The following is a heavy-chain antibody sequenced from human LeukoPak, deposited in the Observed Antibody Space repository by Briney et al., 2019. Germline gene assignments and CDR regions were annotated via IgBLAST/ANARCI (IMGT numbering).Heavy chain of an antibody. CDR1: GFTFNTYG. D-gene: IGHD3-22*01. CDR3: ARAPSEIGGYYPEYFRH. J-gene: IGHJ1*01. Sequence: QPGGSLRLSCAASGFTFNTYGMHWVRQAPGKGLVWVSRIKSDGSTNYADSVKGRFTISRDNAKNTVSLQMNSLRAEDTGVYYCARAPSEIGGYYPEYFRHWGQGTLVTVSS. V-gene: IGHV3-74*01. CDR2: IKSDGST.